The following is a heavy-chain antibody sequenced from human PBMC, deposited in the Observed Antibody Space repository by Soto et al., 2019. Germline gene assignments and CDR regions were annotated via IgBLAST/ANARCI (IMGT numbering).Heavy chain of an antibody. CDR1: GGSISSGDYY. CDR2: IYYSGST. V-gene: IGHV4-30-4*01. J-gene: IGHJ3*02. CDR3: VRGMRDAFDI. Sequence: QVQLQESGPGLVTPSQTLSLTCTVSGGSISSGDYYWSWIRQPPGKGLEWIGYIYYSGSTYYNQALRSRVTLSVDPSLNQCALKLSSVTAADTAVYYCVRGMRDAFDIWGQGTMVTVSS.